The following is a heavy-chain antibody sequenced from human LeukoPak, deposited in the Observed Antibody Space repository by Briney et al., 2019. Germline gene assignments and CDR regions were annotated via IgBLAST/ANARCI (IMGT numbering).Heavy chain of an antibody. CDR1: GFTFSSYA. D-gene: IGHD2-15*01. J-gene: IGHJ4*02. CDR3: AKNARWVVVAEVGY. Sequence: GGSLRLSCAASGFTFSSYAMSWVRQAPGKGLEWVSAISGSGGSTYYADSVEGRFTISRDNSKNTLYLQMDSLRAEDTAVYYCAKNARWVVVAEVGYWGQGTLVTVSS. V-gene: IGHV3-23*01. CDR2: ISGSGGST.